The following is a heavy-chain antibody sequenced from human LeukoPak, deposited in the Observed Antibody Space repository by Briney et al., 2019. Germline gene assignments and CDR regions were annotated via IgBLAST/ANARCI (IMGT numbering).Heavy chain of an antibody. CDR2: INAGNGNT. CDR1: GYTFTSYA. CDR3: ARRVSPYYYGSGSYYNALNWFDP. D-gene: IGHD3-10*01. V-gene: IGHV1-3*01. J-gene: IGHJ5*02. Sequence: GASVKVSCKASGYTFTSYAMHWVRQAPGQRLEWMGWINAGNGNTKYSQKFQGRVTITRDTSASTAYMELSSLRSEDTAVYYCARRVSPYYYGSGSYYNALNWFDPWGQGTLVTVSS.